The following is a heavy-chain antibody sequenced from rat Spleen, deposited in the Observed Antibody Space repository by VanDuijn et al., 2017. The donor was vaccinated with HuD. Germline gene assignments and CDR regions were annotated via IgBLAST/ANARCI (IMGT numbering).Heavy chain of an antibody. Sequence: EVQLVESGGGLVQPGRSMKLSCAASGFTFSSFAMAWVRQAPTKGLEWVASISYDGGNTYYRDSVKGRFTISRDNAKSSLYLQMDSLRSEDTSTYYCAKDDPGIFAYWGQGTLVTVSS. J-gene: IGHJ3*01. V-gene: IGHV5-20*01. D-gene: IGHD1-4*01. CDR1: GFTFSSFA. CDR3: AKDDPGIFAY. CDR2: ISYDGGNT.